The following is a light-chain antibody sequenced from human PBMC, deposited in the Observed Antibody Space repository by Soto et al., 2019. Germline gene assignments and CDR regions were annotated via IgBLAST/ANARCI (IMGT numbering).Light chain of an antibody. CDR2: EVS. V-gene: IGLV2-14*01. CDR1: SSDVGGYNY. CDR3: SSYTSSSTYVV. Sequence: QSALTQPASVSGSPGQSITISCTGTSSDVGGYNYVSWYQQHPGKAPKLMIYEVSNRPSGVSKRFSGSRSGNTASLTISGLQAEDEADYYCSSYTSSSTYVVFGGGTTLTVL. J-gene: IGLJ2*01.